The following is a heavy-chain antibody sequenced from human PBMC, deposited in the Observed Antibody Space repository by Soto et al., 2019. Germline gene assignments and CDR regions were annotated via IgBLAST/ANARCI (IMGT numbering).Heavy chain of an antibody. CDR3: TIEGAYPGPDFDY. V-gene: IGHV3-72*01. Sequence: SLRLSCAASGFPFRDLYMHWVRQAPGKGLEWVGLTKNKANSYTTEYAASVKGRFTISRDYSRDSIYLQMNSLKTDDTAVYYCTIEGAYPGPDFDYWGQGPLVTVSS. CDR2: TKNKANSYTT. D-gene: IGHD3-16*01. J-gene: IGHJ4*02. CDR1: GFPFRDLY.